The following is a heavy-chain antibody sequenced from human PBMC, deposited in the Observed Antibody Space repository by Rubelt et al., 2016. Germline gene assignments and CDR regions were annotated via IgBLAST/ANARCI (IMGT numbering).Heavy chain of an antibody. V-gene: IGHV1-18*01. CDR3: ARDVGGNSVLYYFDY. D-gene: IGHD4-23*01. CDR2: ISAYNGNT. Sequence: QVQLVQSGAEVKKPGASVKVSCKASGYTFTSYGISWVRQAPGQGLEWMGWISAYNGNTNYAQKVQGEVTMTTDTSTSADYMELRSLRSDDTAVYYCARDVGGNSVLYYFDYWGQGTLVTVSS. J-gene: IGHJ4*02. CDR1: GYTFTSYG.